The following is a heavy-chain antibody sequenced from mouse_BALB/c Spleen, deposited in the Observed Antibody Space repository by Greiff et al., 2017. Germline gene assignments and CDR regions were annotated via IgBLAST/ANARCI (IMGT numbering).Heavy chain of an antibody. CDR3: ARRETGDYFDY. V-gene: IGHV5-17*02. CDR1: GFTFSSFG. D-gene: IGHD4-1*01. Sequence: DVMLVESGGGLVQPGGSRKLSCAASGFTFSSFGMHWVRQAPEKGLEWVAYISSGSSTIYYADTVKGRFTISRDNPKNTLFLQMTSLRSEDTAMYYCARRETGDYFDYWGQGTTLTVSS. CDR2: ISSGSSTI. J-gene: IGHJ2*01.